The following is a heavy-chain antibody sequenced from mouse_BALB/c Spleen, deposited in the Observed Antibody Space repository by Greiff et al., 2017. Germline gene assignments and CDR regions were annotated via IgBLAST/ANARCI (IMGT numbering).Heavy chain of an antibody. CDR1: GYAFTNYW. Sequence: VQLQQSGAELVRPGTSVKISCKASGYAFTNYWLGWVKQRPGHGLEWIGDIYPGSGNTYYNEKFKGKATLTADKSSSTAYMQLSSLTSEDSAVYFCAREGFYYSSPYAMDYWGQGTSVTVSS. D-gene: IGHD1-1*01. CDR3: AREGFYYSSPYAMDY. J-gene: IGHJ4*01. CDR2: IYPGSGNT. V-gene: IGHV1-63*01.